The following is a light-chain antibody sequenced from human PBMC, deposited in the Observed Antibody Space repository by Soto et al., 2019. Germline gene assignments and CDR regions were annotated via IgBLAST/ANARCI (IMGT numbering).Light chain of an antibody. CDR1: SSNIGAGFD. Sequence: QPVLTQPPSVSGAPGQRVTISCTGSSSNIGAGFDVYWYQQFPGTAPKLLIYGNNNRPSGVPDRFSGSKSDTSASLAITGLEAEDEANNCCQSYWVFGGGTKLTVL. V-gene: IGLV1-40*01. CDR3: QSYWV. J-gene: IGLJ3*02. CDR2: GNN.